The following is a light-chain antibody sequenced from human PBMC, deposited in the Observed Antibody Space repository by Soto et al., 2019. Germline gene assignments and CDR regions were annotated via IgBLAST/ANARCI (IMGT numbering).Light chain of an antibody. CDR2: NTN. CDR1: SGSVSSSYY. V-gene: IGLV8-61*01. CDR3: MMYMGGGIWV. Sequence: QAVVTQEPSFSVSPGETVTLTCGLSSGSVSSSYYPSWYQQTPGQAPRTLIYNTNTRSSGVPDRFSGSILGNKAALTITGAQADDESDYYCMMYMGGGIWVFGGGTKLTVL. J-gene: IGLJ3*02.